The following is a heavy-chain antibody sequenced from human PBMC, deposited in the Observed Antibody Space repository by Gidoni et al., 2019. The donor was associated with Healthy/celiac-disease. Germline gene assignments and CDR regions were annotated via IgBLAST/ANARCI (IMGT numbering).Heavy chain of an antibody. CDR2: IYYSGST. J-gene: IGHJ6*02. V-gene: IGHV4-59*08. CDR3: AGTTGSGSYIYYYGMDV. CDR1: GGSISSYY. D-gene: IGHD3-10*01. Sequence: QVQLQESGPGLVKPSATLSLTCTVPGGSISSYYWSWIRQPPGKGLEWIGYIYYSGSTNYNPSLKSRVTISVDTSKNQFSLKLSSVTAADTAVYYCAGTTGSGSYIYYYGMDVWGQGTTVTVSS.